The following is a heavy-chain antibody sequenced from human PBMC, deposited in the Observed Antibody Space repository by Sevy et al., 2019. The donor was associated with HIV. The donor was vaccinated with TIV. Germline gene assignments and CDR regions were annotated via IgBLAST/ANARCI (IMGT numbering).Heavy chain of an antibody. V-gene: IGHV3-30*04. CDR3: ARGPGVVAVAALNWFDP. Sequence: GGSLRLSCAASGLTFSSYALHWVRQAPGKGLEWVAVISYAGSDKYFADSVKGRFTISRDNSKNTLFLQMNSLRTEDTAVYYCARGPGVVAVAALNWFDPWGQGTLVTVSS. CDR2: ISYAGSDK. CDR1: GLTFSSYA. J-gene: IGHJ5*02. D-gene: IGHD2-15*01.